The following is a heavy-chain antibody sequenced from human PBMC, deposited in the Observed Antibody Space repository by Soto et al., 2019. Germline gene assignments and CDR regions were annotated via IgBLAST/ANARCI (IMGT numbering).Heavy chain of an antibody. CDR3: ARVGANSGYYFDY. V-gene: IGHV3-7*03. Sequence: GGSLRLSCAASGFTFSSYWMSWVRQAPGKGLEWVANIKQDGSEKYYVDSVKGRFTISRDNAKNSLYLQMNSLRAEDTAVYYCARVGANSGYYFDYWGQGTLVTVSS. CDR2: IKQDGSEK. CDR1: GFTFSSYW. J-gene: IGHJ4*02. D-gene: IGHD1-26*01.